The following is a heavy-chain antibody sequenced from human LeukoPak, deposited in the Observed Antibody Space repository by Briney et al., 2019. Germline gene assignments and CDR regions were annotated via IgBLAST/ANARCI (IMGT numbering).Heavy chain of an antibody. J-gene: IGHJ4*02. CDR2: ISGRGGRT. D-gene: IGHD1-14*01. CDR1: GFTFSNHG. V-gene: IGHV3-23*01. CDR3: ARDLTGFDY. Sequence: PGGTLRLSCAASGFTFSNHGMSWVRQAPGKGLEWVSGISGRGGRTYYADSVKGRFTISRDNSKDTLNLQMNSLRAEDTAVYYCARDLTGFDYWGQGTLVTVSS.